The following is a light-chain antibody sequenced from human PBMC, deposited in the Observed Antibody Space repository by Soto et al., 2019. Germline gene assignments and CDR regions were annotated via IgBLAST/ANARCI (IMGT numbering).Light chain of an antibody. Sequence: IQMTQSPSSLSASVGDRVTITCRASQNIYPYLNWYQQKPGKAPKLLLYTTSNLQSGVPSRFGGSGSGTDFTLTISSVQLEDFATYSCQQYYSYPTFGQGTKLEIK. V-gene: IGKV1-39*01. J-gene: IGKJ2*01. CDR1: QNIYPY. CDR3: QQYYSYPT. CDR2: TTS.